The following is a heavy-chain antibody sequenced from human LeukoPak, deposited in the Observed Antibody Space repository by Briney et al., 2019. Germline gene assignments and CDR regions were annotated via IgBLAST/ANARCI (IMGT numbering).Heavy chain of an antibody. V-gene: IGHV4-34*01. J-gene: IGHJ4*02. CDR2: INHSGST. CDR1: GGSFSGYY. Sequence: SETLSLTCAVYGGSFSGYYWSWIRQPPGKGLEWIGEINHSGSTNYNPSLKSRVTISIDTSKNQFSLRLNSVTAADTAVYYCARPGESSGYMWFYWGQGTLVTVSS. D-gene: IGHD3-22*01. CDR3: ARPGESSGYMWFY.